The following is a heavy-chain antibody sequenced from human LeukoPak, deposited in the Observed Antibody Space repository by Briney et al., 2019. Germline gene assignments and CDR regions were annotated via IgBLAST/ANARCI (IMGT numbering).Heavy chain of an antibody. Sequence: SLRLSCAASGFTFSSYAMHWVRQAPGKGLEWVAVISYDGSNKYYADSVKGRFTISRDNSKNTLYLQMNSLRAEDTAVYYCARLAVLDDFDYWGQGTLVTVSS. CDR2: ISYDGSNK. J-gene: IGHJ4*02. V-gene: IGHV3-30-3*01. CDR1: GFTFSSYA. CDR3: ARLAVLDDFDY. D-gene: IGHD3-9*01.